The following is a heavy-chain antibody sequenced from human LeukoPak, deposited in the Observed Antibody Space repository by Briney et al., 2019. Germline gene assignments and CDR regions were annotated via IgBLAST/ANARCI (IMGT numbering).Heavy chain of an antibody. J-gene: IGHJ3*02. D-gene: IGHD4-17*01. CDR2: INPNSGGT. CDR1: GYTFTGYY. CDR3: ARVWKDCGEMNAFDI. V-gene: IGHV1-2*02. Sequence: GASVKVSCKASGYTFTGYYMHWVRQAPGQGLEWMGWINPNSGGTNYAQKFQGRVTMTRDTSISTAYMELSRLRSDDTAVYYCARVWKDCGEMNAFDIWGQGTMVTVSS.